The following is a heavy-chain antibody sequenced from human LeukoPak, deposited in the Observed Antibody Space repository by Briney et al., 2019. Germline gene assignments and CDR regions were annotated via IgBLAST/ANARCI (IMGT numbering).Heavy chain of an antibody. D-gene: IGHD2-2*01. J-gene: IGHJ5*02. CDR3: ARDDIVVVPVGFDP. CDR2: INPNSGGT. CDR1: GYTFTGYY. Sequence: ASVKVSCKASGYTFTGYYMHWVRQAPGQGLEWMGWINPNSGGTNYAQKFQGRVTMTRDTSTSTAYMELSRLRSDDTAVYYCARDDIVVVPVGFDPWGQGTLVTVSS. V-gene: IGHV1-2*02.